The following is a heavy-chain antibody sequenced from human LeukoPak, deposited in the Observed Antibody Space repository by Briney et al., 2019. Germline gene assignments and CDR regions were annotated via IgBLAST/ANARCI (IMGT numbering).Heavy chain of an antibody. CDR2: INGDGSQS. CDR1: GFSFSTSW. V-gene: IGHV3-7*01. J-gene: IGHJ4*02. D-gene: IGHD3-16*01. CDR3: TRDRAYGALDC. Sequence: GGSLRLSCAASGFSFSTSWMTWVRQAPGKGLEWVANINGDGSQSGHVASVRGRFTISRDNAKNSVYLQMFSLRDDDTAVYYCTRDRAYGALDCWGQGTLVTVSS.